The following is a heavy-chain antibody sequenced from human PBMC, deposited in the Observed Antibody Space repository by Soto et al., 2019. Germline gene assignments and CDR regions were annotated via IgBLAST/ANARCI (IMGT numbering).Heavy chain of an antibody. J-gene: IGHJ6*02. CDR3: ARCGLDYGMDV. D-gene: IGHD3-16*01. CDR2: FYPTGKT. CDR1: GGSISSYY. V-gene: IGHV4-4*07. Sequence: SETLSLTCTASGGSISSYYWCWTRQPAGKGLEWIGRFYPTGKTNYNPSLQSRLTMSADTSRNQFSLNLTSVTAADTAVYYCARCGLDYGMDVWGQGTTVTVSS.